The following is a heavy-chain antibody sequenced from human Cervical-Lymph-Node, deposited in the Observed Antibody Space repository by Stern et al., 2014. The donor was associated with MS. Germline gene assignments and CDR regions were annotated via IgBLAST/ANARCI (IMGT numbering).Heavy chain of an antibody. Sequence: EMQLVESGGALVQPGGSLRLSCAASGFPFSSYSMNWVRQAPGKALEWLSYISGSSSTIYYADSVKGRFAISRDNAKTSLYLQMNSLRAEDTAVFYCARSQGLSPSDVWGQGTTVTVSS. V-gene: IGHV3-48*01. CDR1: GFPFSSYS. CDR3: ARSQGLSPSDV. CDR2: ISGSSSTI. J-gene: IGHJ6*02. D-gene: IGHD3-22*01.